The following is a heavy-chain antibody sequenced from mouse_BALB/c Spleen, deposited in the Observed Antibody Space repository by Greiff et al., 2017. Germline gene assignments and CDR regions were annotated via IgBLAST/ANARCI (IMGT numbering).Heavy chain of an antibody. D-gene: IGHD2-3*01. Sequence: EVKLEESGGGLVKPGGSLKLSCAASGFTFSSYTMSWVRQTPEKRLEWVATISSGGSYTYYPDSVKGRFTISRDNAKNTLYLQMSSLKSEDTAMYYCTRGRDDGYYGFAYWGQGTLVTVSA. CDR1: GFTFSSYT. CDR2: ISSGGSYT. V-gene: IGHV5-6-4*01. CDR3: TRGRDDGYYGFAY. J-gene: IGHJ3*01.